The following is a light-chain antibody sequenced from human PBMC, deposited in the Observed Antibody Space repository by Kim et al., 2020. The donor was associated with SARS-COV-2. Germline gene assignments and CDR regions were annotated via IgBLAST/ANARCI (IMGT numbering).Light chain of an antibody. CDR3: QQIHSSPPT. Sequence: SASVGDRVTINCRASQSITTYLNWYQQRPGKAPKLLIYAASSLQSGVPSRFSGTGSGTDFTLTINSLQPEDCATYYCQQIHSSPPTFGRGTKLEI. CDR1: QSITTY. V-gene: IGKV1-39*01. J-gene: IGKJ4*02. CDR2: AAS.